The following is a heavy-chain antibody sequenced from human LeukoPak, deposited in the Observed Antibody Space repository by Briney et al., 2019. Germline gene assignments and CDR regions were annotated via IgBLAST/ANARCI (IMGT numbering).Heavy chain of an antibody. CDR3: AKVAKYYYGSETYYFFEH. V-gene: IGHV3-7*01. CDR1: GFTFTNAW. J-gene: IGHJ4*02. D-gene: IGHD3-10*01. CDR2: IKQDGTER. Sequence: GGSLRLSCAASGFTFTNAWMSWVRQAPGKGLEWVASIKQDGTERYYVDSVKGRFTISRDNVKNSLYLQMNSLRVEDTAVYYCAKVAKYYYGSETYYFFEHWGQGTPVTASS.